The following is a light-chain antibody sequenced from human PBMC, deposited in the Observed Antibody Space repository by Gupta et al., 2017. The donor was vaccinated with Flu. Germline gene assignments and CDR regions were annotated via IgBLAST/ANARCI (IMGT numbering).Light chain of an antibody. V-gene: IGKV3-15*01. CDR3: QQYSNWPPIT. CDR2: GAS. CDR1: QRVTNN. Sequence: EIVLTQSPGTLSVSPGEGATLSCRASQRVTNNLAWYQQKPGQAPRLLIYGASSRATGIPARFSGSGSGTDFTHTISSLQSEDFAVYYCQQYSNWPPITFGQGTRLEIK. J-gene: IGKJ5*01.